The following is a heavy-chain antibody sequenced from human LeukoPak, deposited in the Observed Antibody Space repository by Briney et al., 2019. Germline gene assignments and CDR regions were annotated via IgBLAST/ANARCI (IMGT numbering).Heavy chain of an antibody. CDR2: VSNSGGST. Sequence: GGSLRLSCAASGFTFSSYAMSWVRQAPGKGREWVSSVSNSGGSTYYADSVKGLFTLSRDNYKNTLYLQMNSLRAEDTALYYCAKGYGSSWYLYFFDYWGQGTLVTVSS. V-gene: IGHV3-23*01. D-gene: IGHD6-13*01. CDR1: GFTFSSYA. J-gene: IGHJ4*02. CDR3: AKGYGSSWYLYFFDY.